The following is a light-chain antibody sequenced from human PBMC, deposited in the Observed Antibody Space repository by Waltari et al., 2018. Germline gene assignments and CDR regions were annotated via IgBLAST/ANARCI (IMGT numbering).Light chain of an antibody. CDR3: QHFFNYPYT. CDR1: QRVSDW. CDR2: KVS. V-gene: IGKV1-5*03. Sequence: DIQITQSPSTLSASVGDSVTIACRASQRVSDWLVWYQQKPGEAPKVLIYKVSSLENGVPPRFSGSGFGTEFNLTITSLQPDDFATYYCQHFFNYPYTFGQGTKLE. J-gene: IGKJ2*01.